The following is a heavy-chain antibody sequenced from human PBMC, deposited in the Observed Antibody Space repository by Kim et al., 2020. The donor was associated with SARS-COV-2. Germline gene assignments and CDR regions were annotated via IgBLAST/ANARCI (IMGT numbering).Heavy chain of an antibody. V-gene: IGHV3-53*04. CDR1: GFTVSSNY. Sequence: GGSLRLSCAASGFTVSSNYMSWVRQAPGKGLEWVSVIYSGGSTYYADSVKGRFTISRHNSKNTLYLQMNSLRAEDTAVYYCAREGTMVRGGRGGMDVWGQGTTVTVSS. D-gene: IGHD3-10*01. J-gene: IGHJ6*02. CDR3: AREGTMVRGGRGGMDV. CDR2: IYSGGST.